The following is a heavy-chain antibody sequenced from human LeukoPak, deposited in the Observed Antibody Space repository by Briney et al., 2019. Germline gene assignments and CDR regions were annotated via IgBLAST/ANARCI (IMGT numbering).Heavy chain of an antibody. Sequence: SETLSLTCTVSGGSISSYYWSWIRQPPGKGLEWIGYIYYSGSTNYNPSLKSRVTISVDTSKNQFSLKLSSVTAADTAVYYCARHPCSGGSCYSDYYYYYYMDVWGKGTTVTISS. CDR2: IYYSGST. D-gene: IGHD2-15*01. V-gene: IGHV4-59*08. CDR3: ARHPCSGGSCYSDYYYYYYMDV. J-gene: IGHJ6*03. CDR1: GGSISSYY.